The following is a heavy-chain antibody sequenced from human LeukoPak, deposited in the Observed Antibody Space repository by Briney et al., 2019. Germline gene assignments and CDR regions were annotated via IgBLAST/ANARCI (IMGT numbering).Heavy chain of an antibody. CDR2: IKQDGSEK. V-gene: IGHV3-7*01. D-gene: IGHD4-17*01. CDR3: AGPPTVTTYFDY. CDR1: GFTFSNYW. J-gene: IGHJ4*02. Sequence: GESLRLSCAASGFTFSNYWMRWVRQAPGKVHEWVANIKQDGSEKYYVDSVKGRLTISRDNAKNSLYLQMNSLRAEDTAVYYCAGPPTVTTYFDYWGQGTLLTVSS.